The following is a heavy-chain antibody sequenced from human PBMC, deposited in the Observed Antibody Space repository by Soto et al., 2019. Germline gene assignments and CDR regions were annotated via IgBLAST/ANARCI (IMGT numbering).Heavy chain of an antibody. J-gene: IGHJ5*02. CDR1: GLSFSNLW. V-gene: IGHV3-7*01. Sequence: EVQLVESGGDLVQPGGSLKLSCAASGLSFSNLWMAWVRQAPGNALESVAHINKEGTSKDYLVSVKGRFIISRDNAKNSLFLQITSLRVEATATSYWLLAATRIGGEASWGQGTLVTVSS. CDR3: LLAATRIGGEAS. CDR2: INKEGTSK. D-gene: IGHD6-13*01.